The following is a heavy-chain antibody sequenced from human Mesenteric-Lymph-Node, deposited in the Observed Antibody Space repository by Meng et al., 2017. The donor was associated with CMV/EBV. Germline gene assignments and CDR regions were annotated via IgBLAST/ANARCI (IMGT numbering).Heavy chain of an antibody. V-gene: IGHV3-74*01. J-gene: IGHJ4*02. D-gene: IGHD3-16*01. CDR1: GFTFSSYW. CDR3: ARLGARTADY. CDR2: INSDGSST. Sequence: GESLKISCAASGFTFSSYWMHWVRQAPGKGLVWVSRINSDGSSTSYADSVKGRFTISKDNAKNSLYLQMNSLRAEDTAVYYCARLGARTADYWGQGSLVTVSS.